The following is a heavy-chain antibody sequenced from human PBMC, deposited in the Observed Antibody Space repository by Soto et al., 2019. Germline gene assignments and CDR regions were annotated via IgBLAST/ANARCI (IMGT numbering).Heavy chain of an antibody. Sequence: QVKLQESGPGLVKPSQTLSLTCTVSGGSISSGDYYWSWIRQPQGKGLEWIGYIYYSGSTYYNPSLKIRVTIAADTSKNQFSLKLSSVTAADTAVYYCARASPVVTDVCGQGTTVTVSS. V-gene: IGHV4-30-4*01. CDR2: IYYSGST. CDR3: ARASPVVTDV. J-gene: IGHJ6*02. D-gene: IGHD5-18*01. CDR1: GGSISSGDYY.